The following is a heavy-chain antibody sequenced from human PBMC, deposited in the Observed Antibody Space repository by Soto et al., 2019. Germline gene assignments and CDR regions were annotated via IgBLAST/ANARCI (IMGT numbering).Heavy chain of an antibody. CDR3: ARAHTYYYGSGSYSYFDY. V-gene: IGHV4-31*03. J-gene: IGHJ4*02. CDR1: GGSISSGAYY. D-gene: IGHD3-10*01. Sequence: QVQLQESGPGLVKPSQTLSLTCTGSGGSISSGAYYWSWIRQHPGQGLEWIGYIDYSGSTYYNPSLKGRVTISVDTSKNQFSLNLTSVTAADTAVFYCARAHTYYYGSGSYSYFDYWGQVTLVIVSS. CDR2: IDYSGST.